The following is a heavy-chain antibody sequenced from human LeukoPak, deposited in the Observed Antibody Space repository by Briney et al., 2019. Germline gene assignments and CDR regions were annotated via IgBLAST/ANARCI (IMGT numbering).Heavy chain of an antibody. CDR3: ARTSEPDCYDSSGYYLFDY. J-gene: IGHJ4*02. CDR1: GYTFTSYG. V-gene: IGHV1-18*01. D-gene: IGHD3-22*01. CDR2: ISAYNGNT. Sequence: ASVKVSCKASGYTFTSYGISWVRQAPGQGLEWMGWISAYNGNTNYAQKLQGGVTMTTDTSTSTAYMELRSLRSDDTAVYYCARTSEPDCYDSSGYYLFDYWGQGTLVTVSS.